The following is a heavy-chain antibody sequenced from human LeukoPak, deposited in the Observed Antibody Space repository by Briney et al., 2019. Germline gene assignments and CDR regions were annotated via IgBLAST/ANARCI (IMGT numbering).Heavy chain of an antibody. J-gene: IGHJ6*03. Sequence: ASVKVSCKASGGTFSSYTISWVRQAPGQGLEWMGRIIPILGTANYAQKSQGRVTITTDESTSTAYMELSSLRSEDTAVYYCARGAVSSSEYYYMDVWGKGTTVTVSS. CDR2: IIPILGTA. V-gene: IGHV1-69*16. CDR1: GGTFSSYT. CDR3: ARGAVSSSEYYYMDV. D-gene: IGHD6-6*01.